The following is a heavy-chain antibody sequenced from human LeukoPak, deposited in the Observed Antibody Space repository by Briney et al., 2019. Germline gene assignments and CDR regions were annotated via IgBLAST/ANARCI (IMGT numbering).Heavy chain of an antibody. D-gene: IGHD6-19*01. Sequence: WVRQAPGQGLEWLGRTYYRSKWYNDYAVPVKSRITINPDTSKNQFSLQVNSVTPEDTAVYYCARAPTPIIAVAGSFDYWGRGTLVTVSS. CDR3: ARAPTPIIAVAGSFDY. CDR2: TYYRSKWYN. V-gene: IGHV6-1*01. J-gene: IGHJ4*02.